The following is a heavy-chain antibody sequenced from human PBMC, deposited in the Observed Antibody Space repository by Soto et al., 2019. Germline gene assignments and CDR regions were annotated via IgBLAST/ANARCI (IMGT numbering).Heavy chain of an antibody. CDR1: GGSINTFY. J-gene: IGHJ4*02. CDR2: IFSSGST. V-gene: IGHV4-4*07. Sequence: SETLSLTCTVSGGSINTFYWSWVRQPAGKGLEWIGRIFSSGSTSFNPSLESRVAMSVDTSKNHFSLNLSSVTAADMAVYYCAREASYSAQNLENGLQLWSFDFWGQGALVTVS. D-gene: IGHD5-12*01. CDR3: AREASYSAQNLENGLQLWSFDF.